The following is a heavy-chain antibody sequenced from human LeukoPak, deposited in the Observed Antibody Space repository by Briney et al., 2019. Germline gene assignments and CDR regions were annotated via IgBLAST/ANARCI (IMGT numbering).Heavy chain of an antibody. CDR3: ARALTGAEDY. J-gene: IGHJ4*02. CDR2: IYSGGST. Sequence: GGSLRLSCAASGITVSNNYMSWVRQDPGKGLEWVSVIYSGGSTYYADSVKGRFTISRDSSKNTLYLQMNGLRAEDTAVYYCARALTGAEDYWGQGTLVTVSS. D-gene: IGHD7-27*01. CDR1: GITVSNNY. V-gene: IGHV3-66*01.